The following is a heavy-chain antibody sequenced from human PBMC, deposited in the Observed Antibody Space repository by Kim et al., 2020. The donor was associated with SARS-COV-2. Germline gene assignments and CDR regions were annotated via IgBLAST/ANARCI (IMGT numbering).Heavy chain of an antibody. V-gene: IGHV4-59*13. D-gene: IGHD2-8*01. Sequence: SETLSLTCTVSGGSISSYYWSWIRQPPGKGLEWIGYIYYSGSTNYNPSLKSRVTISVDTSKNQFSLKLSSVTAADTAVYYCAREGWGYAIRYDAFDIWGQGTMVTVSS. CDR1: GGSISSYY. CDR2: IYYSGST. J-gene: IGHJ3*02. CDR3: AREGWGYAIRYDAFDI.